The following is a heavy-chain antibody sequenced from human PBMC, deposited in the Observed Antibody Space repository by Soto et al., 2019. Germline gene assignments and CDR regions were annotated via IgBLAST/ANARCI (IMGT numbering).Heavy chain of an antibody. J-gene: IGHJ6*02. V-gene: IGHV4-30-4*01. D-gene: IGHD2-2*02. CDR3: ARVFHNQLLYMVDYGMDV. Sequence: PSETLSLTCTVSGGSISSGDYYWSWIRQPPGKGLEWIGYIYYSGSTYYNPSLKSRVTISVDTSKNQFSLKLSSVTAADTAVYYCARVFHNQLLYMVDYGMDVWGQGTTATVSS. CDR2: IYYSGST. CDR1: GGSISSGDYY.